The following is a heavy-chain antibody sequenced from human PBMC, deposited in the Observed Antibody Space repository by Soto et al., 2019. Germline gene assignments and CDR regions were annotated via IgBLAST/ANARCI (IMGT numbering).Heavy chain of an antibody. CDR1: GDSIRSGNHY. D-gene: IGHD3-10*01. Sequence: QVQLQESGPGLVKPSQTLSLTCTVSGDSIRSGNHYWSWIRQPPGKGLEWIGYIYYSGRIYYNPSLESRVTISVDTSKNQFSLKLTSVTAADTAVYYCAHSLRSFYYFGLDVWGQGTTVTVSS. CDR2: IYYSGRI. V-gene: IGHV4-30-4*01. CDR3: AHSLRSFYYFGLDV. J-gene: IGHJ6*02.